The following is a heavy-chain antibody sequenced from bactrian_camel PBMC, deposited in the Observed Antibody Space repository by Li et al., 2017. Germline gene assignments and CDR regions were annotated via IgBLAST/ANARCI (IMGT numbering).Heavy chain of an antibody. Sequence: EVQLVESGGGLVQPGGSLRLSCAASGFTFSSYYMSWVRQAPGKGLEWVSGINSGGRPHYADSVKGRVTISRDNAKNTVYLQLNSLKPEDTAMYYCVTVQADDCSSGSSMDFWGKGTQVTVS. J-gene: IGHJ7*01. D-gene: IGHD3*01. CDR1: GFTFSSYY. V-gene: IGHV3S40*01. CDR2: INSGGRP.